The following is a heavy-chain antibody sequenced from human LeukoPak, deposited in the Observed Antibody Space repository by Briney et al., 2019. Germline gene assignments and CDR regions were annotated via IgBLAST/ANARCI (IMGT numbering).Heavy chain of an antibody. D-gene: IGHD3-10*01. Sequence: ASVKVSCKASGYTFSNYGISWVRQAPGQGLEWMGWMSSYNDNTNYAQKLQGRVAMTTDTSTSTAHMELRSLRSDDTAVYYCARVRLWFGLDAFDIWGQGTMVTVSS. CDR1: GYTFSNYG. CDR3: ARVRLWFGLDAFDI. CDR2: MSSYNDNT. J-gene: IGHJ3*02. V-gene: IGHV1-18*01.